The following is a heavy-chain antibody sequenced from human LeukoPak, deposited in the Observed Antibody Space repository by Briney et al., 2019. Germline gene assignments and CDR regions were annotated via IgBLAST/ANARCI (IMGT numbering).Heavy chain of an antibody. CDR3: AKMGERYDFWSGYRPPSPFDY. Sequence: PGRSLRLSCTASGFTFSNYAMNWVRQAPGKGLEWVSAISGSGGSTYYADSVKGRFTISRDNSKNTLYLQMNSLRAEDTAVYYCAKMGERYDFWSGYRPPSPFDYWGQGTLVTVSS. J-gene: IGHJ4*02. CDR2: ISGSGGST. D-gene: IGHD3-3*01. V-gene: IGHV3-23*01. CDR1: GFTFSNYA.